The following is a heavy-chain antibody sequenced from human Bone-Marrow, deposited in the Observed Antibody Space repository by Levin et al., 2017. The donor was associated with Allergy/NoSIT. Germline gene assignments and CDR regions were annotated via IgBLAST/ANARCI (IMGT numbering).Heavy chain of an antibody. Sequence: PSETLSLTCSVSGGSINSGDHFWSWVRQPPGKGLEWIGYIYYSRSTSYSPSLKSRLTISVDTSKNQFSLKLNSVTAADTAVYFCARSCSLAAMTGYYFDSWGQGTLVTVSS. V-gene: IGHV4-30-4*01. CDR2: IYYSRST. CDR1: GGSINSGDHF. CDR3: ARSCSLAAMTGYYFDS. D-gene: IGHD3-9*01. J-gene: IGHJ4*02.